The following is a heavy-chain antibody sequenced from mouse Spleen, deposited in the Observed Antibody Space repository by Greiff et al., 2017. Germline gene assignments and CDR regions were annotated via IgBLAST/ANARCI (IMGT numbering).Heavy chain of an antibody. V-gene: IGHV1-61*01. CDR3: ARRSFDY. CDR2: IYPSDSET. Sequence: QVHVKQPGAELVRPGSSVKLSCKASGYTFTSYWMDWVKQRPGQGLEWIGNIYPSDSETHYNQKFKDKATLTVDKSSSTAYMQLSSLTSEDSAVYYCARRSFDYWGQGTTLTVSS. CDR1: GYTFTSYW. J-gene: IGHJ2*01.